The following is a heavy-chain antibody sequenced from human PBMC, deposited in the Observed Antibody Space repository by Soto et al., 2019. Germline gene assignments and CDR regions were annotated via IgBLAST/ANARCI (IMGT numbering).Heavy chain of an antibody. Sequence: LRLSCAASGFTFSRYAIHWVRQAPGKGLEWVAVISRDGSNKYYVDSVKGRFTISRDNSKNTLYLQMNSLRDEDTAVYYCARSRNSAVADSFDFWGQGTLVTVSS. CDR2: ISRDGSNK. J-gene: IGHJ4*02. D-gene: IGHD3-10*01. CDR3: ARSRNSAVADSFDF. CDR1: GFTFSRYA. V-gene: IGHV3-30*04.